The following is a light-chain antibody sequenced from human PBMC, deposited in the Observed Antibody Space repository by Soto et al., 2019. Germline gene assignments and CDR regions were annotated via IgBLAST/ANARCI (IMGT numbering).Light chain of an antibody. V-gene: IGKV1-33*01. CDR3: QKGGT. CDR1: QDISNY. J-gene: IGKJ2*02. CDR2: DAS. Sequence: DIQMTQSPSSLSASVGDRVTITCQASQDISNYLNWYQQKPGKAPKLLIYDASNLETGVPSRFSGSGSGTDFTFTISSLQPEDIATYYCQKGGTFGQGTKLEIK.